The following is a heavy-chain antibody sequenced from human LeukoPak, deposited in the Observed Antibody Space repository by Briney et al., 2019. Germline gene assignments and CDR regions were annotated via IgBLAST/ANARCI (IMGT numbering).Heavy chain of an antibody. D-gene: IGHD4/OR15-4a*01. Sequence: SETLSLTCAVYGGSFSGYYWSWIRQPPGKGLEWIGEINHSGSTNYNPSLKSRVTISVDTSKNQFSLKLSSVTAADTAVYYCARAKRSYYYYGMDVWGKGTTVTVSS. CDR2: INHSGST. CDR1: GGSFSGYY. V-gene: IGHV4-34*01. CDR3: ARAKRSYYYYGMDV. J-gene: IGHJ6*04.